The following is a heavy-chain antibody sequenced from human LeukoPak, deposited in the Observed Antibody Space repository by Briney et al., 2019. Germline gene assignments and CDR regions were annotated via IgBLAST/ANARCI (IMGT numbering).Heavy chain of an antibody. J-gene: IGHJ3*02. Sequence: ASVKVSCKASGYTFTGYYMHWVRQAPGQGLEWMGWINPNSGGTNYAQKSQGRVTMTRDTSISTAYMELSRLRSDDTAVYYCARELWFGEPLDAFDIWGQGTMVTVSP. V-gene: IGHV1-2*02. CDR2: INPNSGGT. CDR3: ARELWFGEPLDAFDI. CDR1: GYTFTGYY. D-gene: IGHD3-10*01.